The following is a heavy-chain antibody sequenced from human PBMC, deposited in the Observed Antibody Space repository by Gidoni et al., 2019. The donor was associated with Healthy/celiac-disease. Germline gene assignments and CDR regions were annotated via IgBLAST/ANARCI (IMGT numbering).Heavy chain of an antibody. J-gene: IGHJ4*02. CDR3: ARDEGGYCSGGSCYSGWVADY. CDR1: GSTFTSYY. D-gene: IGHD2-15*01. CDR2: INPSGGST. Sequence: QVQLVQSGAEVKKPGASVKVSCKASGSTFTSYYMHWVRQAPGQGLEWMGIINPSGGSTSYAQKFQGRVTMTRYTSTSTVYMELSSLRSEDTAVYYCARDEGGYCSGGSCYSGWVADYWGQGTLVTVSS. V-gene: IGHV1-46*01.